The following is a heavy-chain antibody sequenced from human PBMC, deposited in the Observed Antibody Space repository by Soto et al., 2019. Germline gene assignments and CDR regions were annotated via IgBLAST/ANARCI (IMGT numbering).Heavy chain of an antibody. Sequence: GGSLRLSCAASGFTFSSYWMHWVRQAPGKGLVWVSRINSDGSSTSYADSVKGRFTISRDNAKNTLYLQMNSLRAEDTAVYYCARVQGYDFWSGYYTVYYYYMDVWGKGTTVTVSS. D-gene: IGHD3-3*01. CDR3: ARVQGYDFWSGYYTVYYYYMDV. V-gene: IGHV3-74*01. CDR2: INSDGSST. J-gene: IGHJ6*03. CDR1: GFTFSSYW.